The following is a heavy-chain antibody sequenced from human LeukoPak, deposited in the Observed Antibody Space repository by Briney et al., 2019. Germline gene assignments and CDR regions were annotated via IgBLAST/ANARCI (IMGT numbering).Heavy chain of an antibody. V-gene: IGHV3-33*01. D-gene: IGHD3-3*01. J-gene: IGHJ3*02. CDR1: GFTFSSYG. CDR3: ARGRRVTIFGVVPYGAFDI. Sequence: GRSLRLSCAASGFTFSSYGMHWVRQAPGKGLEWVAVIWYDGSNKYYADSVKGRFTISRDNSKNTLYLQMNSLRAEDTAVYYCARGRRVTIFGVVPYGAFDIWGQGTMVTVSS. CDR2: IWYDGSNK.